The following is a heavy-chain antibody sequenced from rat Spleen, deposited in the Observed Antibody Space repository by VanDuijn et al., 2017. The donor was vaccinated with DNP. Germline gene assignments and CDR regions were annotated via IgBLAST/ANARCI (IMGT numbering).Heavy chain of an antibody. CDR2: ITNTGGST. J-gene: IGHJ2*01. CDR1: GFIFSNFW. CDR3: AGRPPPTRGPFDY. D-gene: IGHD1-4*01. V-gene: IGHV5-31*01. Sequence: EVQLVESGGGPVQPGRSLKLSCVASGFIFSNFWMTWIRQAPGKGLEWVASITNTGGSTYYLDSVKGRFTISRDNAKNTLYLQMDSLRSEDTATYYCAGRPPPTRGPFDYWGQGVMVTVSS.